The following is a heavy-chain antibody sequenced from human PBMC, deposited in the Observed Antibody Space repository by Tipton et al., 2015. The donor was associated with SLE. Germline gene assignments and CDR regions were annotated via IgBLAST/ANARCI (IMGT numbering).Heavy chain of an antibody. CDR3: ARPYCGGDCYPEAFDI. CDR1: GLTVSSNY. D-gene: IGHD2-21*01. J-gene: IGHJ3*02. V-gene: IGHV3-53*05. Sequence: SLRLSCAASGLTVSSNYMSWVRQAPGKGLEWVSVIYSGGSTYYADSVKGRFTISRDNSKNTLYLQMNSLRAEDTAVYYCARPYCGGDCYPEAFDIWGQGTMVTVSS. CDR2: IYSGGST.